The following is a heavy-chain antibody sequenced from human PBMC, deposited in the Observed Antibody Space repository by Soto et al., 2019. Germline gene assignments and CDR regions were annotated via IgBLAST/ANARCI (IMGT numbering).Heavy chain of an antibody. CDR2: ISSSSSYI. D-gene: IGHD3-3*01. V-gene: IGHV3-21*01. Sequence: VSLRLSCAASGFTFSSYSMNWVRQAPGKGLEWVSSISSSSSYIYYADSVKGRFTISRDNAKNSLYLQMNSLRAEDTAVYYCARDLRFLEWSTPNWFDPWGQGTLVTVSS. CDR3: ARDLRFLEWSTPNWFDP. J-gene: IGHJ5*02. CDR1: GFTFSSYS.